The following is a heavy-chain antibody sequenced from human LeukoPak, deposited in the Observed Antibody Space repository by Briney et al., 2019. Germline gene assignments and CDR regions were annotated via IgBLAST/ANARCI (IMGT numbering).Heavy chain of an antibody. CDR2: IYYSGCT. J-gene: IGHJ5*02. CDR3: ARHVTAAGWENWFDP. D-gene: IGHD6-13*01. V-gene: IGHV4-39*01. CDR1: GGSISSSSYY. Sequence: PSETLSLTCTVSGGSISSSSYYWGWIRQPPGKGLEWIGSIYYSGCTYYNPSLKSRVTISVDTSKNQFSLKLSSVTAADTAVYYCARHVTAAGWENWFDPWGQGTLVTVSS.